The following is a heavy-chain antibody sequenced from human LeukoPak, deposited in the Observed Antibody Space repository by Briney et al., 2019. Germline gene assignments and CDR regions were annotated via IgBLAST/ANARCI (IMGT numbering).Heavy chain of an antibody. CDR2: ISWDGGST. Sequence: GGSLRLSCAASGFTFDDYTMYWVRQAPGKGLEWVSLISWDGGSTNYADSVKGRFTISRDNNKNSLFLQMNSLRTEDSALYYCAKGGFTYGFFDHWGQGTLVTVSS. CDR1: GFTFDDYT. J-gene: IGHJ4*02. V-gene: IGHV3-43*01. D-gene: IGHD5-18*01. CDR3: AKGGFTYGFFDH.